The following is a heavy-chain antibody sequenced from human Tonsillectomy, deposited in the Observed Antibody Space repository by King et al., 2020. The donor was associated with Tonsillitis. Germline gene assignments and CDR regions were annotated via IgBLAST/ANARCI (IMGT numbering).Heavy chain of an antibody. D-gene: IGHD3-16*02. V-gene: IGHV3-21*01. CDR2: ISSSSTYI. CDR1: GFTFSSYS. CDR3: ARDRSPGGVIVILAY. Sequence: DVQLVESGGGLVKPGGSLRLSCAASGFTFSSYSMHWVRQAPGKGLEWVSSISSSSTYIYYADSMKGRFTISRDNAKNSLYLQMNSLRAEDTAVYYCARDRSPGGVIVILAYWGQGTLVTVSS. J-gene: IGHJ4*02.